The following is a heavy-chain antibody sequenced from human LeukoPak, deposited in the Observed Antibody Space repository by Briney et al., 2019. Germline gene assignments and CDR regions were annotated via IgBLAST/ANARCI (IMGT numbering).Heavy chain of an antibody. CDR1: GSRFSSYA. CDR3: AKECGREYEDRAFDI. CDR2: ISGTGGST. D-gene: IGHD2/OR15-2a*01. J-gene: IGHJ3*02. V-gene: IGHV3-23*01. Sequence: GGSLRVSCVVSGSRFSSYAMNWVRQSPESGLEWVSAISGTGGSTSYADSLKGRFTISRDNSKNTLYLQMGSLTAEDTAVYYCAKECGREYEDRAFDIWGQGTMVTVSS.